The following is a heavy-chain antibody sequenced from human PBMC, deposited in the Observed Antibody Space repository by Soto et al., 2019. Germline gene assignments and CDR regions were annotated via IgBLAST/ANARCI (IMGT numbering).Heavy chain of an antibody. J-gene: IGHJ6*02. V-gene: IGHV4-34*01. D-gene: IGHD3-16*01. CDR2: INHSGST. CDR3: AREGAASYSYYYGTDV. CDR1: GGSFSGYY. Sequence: QVQLQQWGAGLLKPSETLSLTCAVYGGSFSGYYWSWIRQPPGKGLEWIGEINHSGSTNYNPSLKSRVTISVDTSKNQFSLKLNSVTAADTAVYYCAREGAASYSYYYGTDVWGQGTTVTVSS.